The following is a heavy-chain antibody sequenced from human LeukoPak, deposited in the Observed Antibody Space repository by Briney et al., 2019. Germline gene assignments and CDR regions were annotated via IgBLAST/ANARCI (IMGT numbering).Heavy chain of an antibody. D-gene: IGHD3-22*01. CDR1: GFTVSSNY. CDR3: ARHGYYARADAFDI. V-gene: IGHV3-53*01. Sequence: GGSLRLSCAASGFTVSSNYMSWVRQAPGKGLEWVSVIYSGGSTYYADSVKGRFTISRDNSKNTLYLQMNSLRAEDTAVYYCARHGYYARADAFDIWGQGTMVTVSS. CDR2: IYSGGST. J-gene: IGHJ3*02.